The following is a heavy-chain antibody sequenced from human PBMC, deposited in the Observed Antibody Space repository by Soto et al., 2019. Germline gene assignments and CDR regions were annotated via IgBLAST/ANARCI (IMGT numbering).Heavy chain of an antibody. J-gene: IGHJ4*02. D-gene: IGHD4-4*01. CDR2: ISYEESNK. CDR3: AKDIRSTVTTYYFDY. V-gene: IGHV3-30*18. Sequence: GGSLRLSCAASGFTFSSYGMHWVRQAPGKGLEWVAVISYEESNKYYADSVRGRFTISRDNSKNTLYLQMNSLRADDTAEYYCAKDIRSTVTTYYFDYWGQGTLVTVS. CDR1: GFTFSSYG.